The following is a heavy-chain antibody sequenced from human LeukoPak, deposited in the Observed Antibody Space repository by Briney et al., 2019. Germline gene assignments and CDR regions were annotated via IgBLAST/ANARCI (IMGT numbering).Heavy chain of an antibody. D-gene: IGHD4/OR15-4a*01. Sequence: GGSLRLSCAASGFTFSTYWMAWVRQAPGKGLEWVANIKGDETAKHQADSVKGRFTISRDNAQNSVYLQMSSLRGDDTAVYYCARDVGGCLDYWGQGTLVTVSS. CDR1: GFTFSTYW. J-gene: IGHJ4*02. V-gene: IGHV3-7*01. CDR3: ARDVGGCLDY. CDR2: IKGDETAK.